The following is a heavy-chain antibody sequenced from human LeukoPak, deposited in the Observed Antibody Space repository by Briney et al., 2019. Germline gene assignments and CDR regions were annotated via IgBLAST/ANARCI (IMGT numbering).Heavy chain of an antibody. CDR2: IIGSGATT. V-gene: IGHV3-23*01. Sequence: TGGSLRLSCVASGFSFTSYAMTWVRQPPGKGLGWLSTIIGSGATTHYSDSVRGRFTVSRDNSKNTLFLEISSLRGDDTAVYYCAKGSDFWSGSYTGSDWFAPWGQGTLVIVSS. D-gene: IGHD3-3*01. J-gene: IGHJ5*02. CDR1: GFSFTSYA. CDR3: AKGSDFWSGSYTGSDWFAP.